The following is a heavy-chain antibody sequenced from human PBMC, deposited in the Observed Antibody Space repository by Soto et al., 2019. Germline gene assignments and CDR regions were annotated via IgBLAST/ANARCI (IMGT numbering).Heavy chain of an antibody. CDR1: GYTFTAYA. V-gene: IGHV1-3*05. Sequence: QVQLVQSGGEEKKPGASVKVSCEASGYTFTAYAIHWLRQAPGQRLEWMAWINPGNGNTKYSQKFLGRVSITRDTXXXXXXXXXXXXXXXXXXXXXXXXXXXXXXXXLIGPFDYWGQGNLVTVS. CDR2: INPGNGNT. D-gene: IGHD3-16*02. J-gene: IGHJ4*02. CDR3: XXXXXXXXXXLIGPFDY.